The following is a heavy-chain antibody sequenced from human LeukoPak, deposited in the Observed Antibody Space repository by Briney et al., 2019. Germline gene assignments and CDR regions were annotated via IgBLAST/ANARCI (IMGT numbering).Heavy chain of an antibody. CDR3: ATYGDYGVWIGAFDI. J-gene: IGHJ3*02. CDR2: IYHSGST. V-gene: IGHV4-30-2*01. CDR1: GGSISSGGYY. D-gene: IGHD4-17*01. Sequence: SETLSLTCTVSGGSISSGGYYWSWIRQPPRKGLEWIGYIYHSGSTYYNPSLKSRVTISVDRSKNQFSLKLSSVTAADTAVYYCATYGDYGVWIGAFDIWGQGTMVTVSS.